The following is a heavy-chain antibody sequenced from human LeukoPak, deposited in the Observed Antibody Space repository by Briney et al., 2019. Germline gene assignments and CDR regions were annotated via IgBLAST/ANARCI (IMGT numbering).Heavy chain of an antibody. CDR3: ARGQRGGYMDV. J-gene: IGHJ6*03. Sequence: SETLSLTCTVSGGSITSSSHYWGWIRQSPGRGLEWIGSFYYNGITNYNPSLKSRVTISGDTSKNQFSLKLRSVTAADTAVYYCARGQRGGYMDVWGKGTTVTISS. CDR1: GGSITSSSHY. V-gene: IGHV4-39*07. D-gene: IGHD5-24*01. CDR2: FYYNGIT.